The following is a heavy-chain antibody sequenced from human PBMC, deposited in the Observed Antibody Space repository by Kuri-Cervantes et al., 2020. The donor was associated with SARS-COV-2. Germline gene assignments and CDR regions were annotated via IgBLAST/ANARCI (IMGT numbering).Heavy chain of an antibody. D-gene: IGHD6-25*01. CDR2: IRYDGSNK. V-gene: IGHV3-30*02. Sequence: GESLKISCAASGFTFSSYGMHWVRQAPGKGPEWVAFIRYDGSNKYYADSVKGRFTISRDNSKNTLYLQMNSLRAEDTAVYYCAKDRAPRSSDYFDYWGQGTLVTVSS. CDR1: GFTFSSYG. J-gene: IGHJ4*02. CDR3: AKDRAPRSSDYFDY.